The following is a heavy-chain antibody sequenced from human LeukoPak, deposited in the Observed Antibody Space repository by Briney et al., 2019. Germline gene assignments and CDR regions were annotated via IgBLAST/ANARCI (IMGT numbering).Heavy chain of an antibody. J-gene: IGHJ3*02. D-gene: IGHD3-16*01. V-gene: IGHV4-34*01. Sequence: SETLSLTCAVCGVSFNDYYWNWIRQPPGRGLEWFGEVNPSGSTHYYPSLKSRVTISVDTPKNQFSLKLTSVTAADTAVYYCARGRSRLGAFDSWGRGAMVAVSS. CDR1: GVSFNDYY. CDR2: VNPSGST. CDR3: ARGRSRLGAFDS.